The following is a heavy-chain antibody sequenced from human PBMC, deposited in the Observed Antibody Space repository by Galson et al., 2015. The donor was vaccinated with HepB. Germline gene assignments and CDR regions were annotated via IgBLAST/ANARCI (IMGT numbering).Heavy chain of an antibody. V-gene: IGHV1-69*06. J-gene: IGHJ6*02. D-gene: IGHD3-10*01. CDR1: GGNFNNFA. Sequence: SCKASGGNFNNFAITWVRKAPGQGLAWVGRIIPAFGAANYAQKFQGRLPISADKSTGTAYMDITNLRSEATAVYYGARQDYYGSGTYPPWYGLDVWGQGTTVTVSS. CDR2: IIPAFGAA. CDR3: ARQDYYGSGTYPPWYGLDV.